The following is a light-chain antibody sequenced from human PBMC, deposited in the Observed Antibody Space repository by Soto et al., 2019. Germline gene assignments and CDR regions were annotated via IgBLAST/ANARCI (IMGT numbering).Light chain of an antibody. V-gene: IGKV3-15*01. Sequence: EIVMTQSPATLSVSPGERATLSCRASQSVSSNLAWYQQKPGQAPRLLIYGASTRANGIPARFSGSGSGTEFTLTISSLQSEDFRVYYCQQYNNWPMYTFGQGTKLEIK. CDR2: GAS. CDR1: QSVSSN. J-gene: IGKJ2*01. CDR3: QQYNNWPMYT.